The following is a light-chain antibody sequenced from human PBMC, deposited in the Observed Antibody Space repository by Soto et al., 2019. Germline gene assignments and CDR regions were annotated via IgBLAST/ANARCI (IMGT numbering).Light chain of an antibody. CDR1: QDISNY. CDR3: QQSYSLPIT. J-gene: IGKJ5*01. V-gene: IGKV1-33*01. CDR2: DAS. Sequence: DIQMTQSPSSLSSYVGDRVTITCRASQDISNYLNLYQQRPWKAPKLRIYDASNLERGVPSRFSGTRSGTHFTFAITILQPEHVATYYCQQSYSLPITFGQGTRLEI.